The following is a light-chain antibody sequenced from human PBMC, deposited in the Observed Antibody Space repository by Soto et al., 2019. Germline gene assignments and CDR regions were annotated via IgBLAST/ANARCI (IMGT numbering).Light chain of an antibody. CDR1: QSIDSW. V-gene: IGKV1-5*01. CDR3: QNNRGKSFT. J-gene: IGKJ2*01. CDR2: DAS. Sequence: DIQMTQSPSTLSSSAGDRVTIACRASQSIDSWLAWYQQKPGKAPKFLIDDASDLESGAPSRFSGSGSGTEFTLTSGRLYPDDVATYYCQNNRGKSFTFGQGTQVEIK.